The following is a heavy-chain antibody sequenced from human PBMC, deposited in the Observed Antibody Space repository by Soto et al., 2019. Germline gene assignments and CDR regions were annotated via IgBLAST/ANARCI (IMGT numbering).Heavy chain of an antibody. CDR3: ARDRPGDEGDGFDI. D-gene: IGHD3-10*01. Sequence: EVQLVETGGGLIQPGGALRLSCAASGLTVSSNYMNWVRQAPGQGLEWVSVLYSGGSTHYSGSVKGRFIISRDNSKNTLYLQMNSLRGEDTAVYYCARDRPGDEGDGFDIWGHGTMVTVSS. CDR2: LYSGGST. V-gene: IGHV3-53*02. CDR1: GLTVSSNY. J-gene: IGHJ3*02.